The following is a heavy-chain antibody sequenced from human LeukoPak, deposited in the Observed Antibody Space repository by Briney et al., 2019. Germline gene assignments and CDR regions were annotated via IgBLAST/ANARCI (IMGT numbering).Heavy chain of an antibody. D-gene: IGHD2-2*01. CDR1: GYTFTGYY. CDR2: IYPNTGAT. V-gene: IGHV1-2*02. J-gene: IGHJ5*02. Sequence: GASVKVSCKASGYTFTGYYMHWLRQAPGQGLQWMGWIYPNTGATNYAQNFQGRVTMTRDTSITTAFMELTWLTSDDTAVYYCARGPPPCSSTNCYSNWFDPWGQGTLVTVSS. CDR3: ARGPPPCSSTNCYSNWFDP.